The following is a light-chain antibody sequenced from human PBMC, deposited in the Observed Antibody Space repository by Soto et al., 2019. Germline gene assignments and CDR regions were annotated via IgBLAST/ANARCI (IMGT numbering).Light chain of an antibody. Sequence: QAVVAQSASVSGSPGQSITISCTGTSSDVGSYNHVSWYQQHPGEVPKLIIFNVNDRPSGVSNRFSGSKSGNTASLTISGLQAEDEADYYCSSFTSSTTYVFGTGTKVT. CDR1: SSDVGSYNH. V-gene: IGLV2-14*01. CDR3: SSFTSSTTYV. CDR2: NVN. J-gene: IGLJ1*01.